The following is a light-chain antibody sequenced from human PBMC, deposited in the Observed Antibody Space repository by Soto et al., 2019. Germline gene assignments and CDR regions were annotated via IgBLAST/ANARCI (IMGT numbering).Light chain of an antibody. Sequence: DIQMTQSPSTLSASLGDRVTIICRASRSVDKWLAWYQQKSGKAPKLLIYEASHLQSGVPSRFGGSGSGTEFTLTINNLQPDDVATYYCQQYYSFCTFGQGTTVEV. CDR3: QQYYSFCT. V-gene: IGKV1-5*02. CDR1: RSVDKW. J-gene: IGKJ1*01. CDR2: EAS.